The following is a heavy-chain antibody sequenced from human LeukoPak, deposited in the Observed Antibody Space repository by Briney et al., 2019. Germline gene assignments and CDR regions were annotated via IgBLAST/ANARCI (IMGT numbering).Heavy chain of an antibody. CDR3: ARGLMVRGVMSRSNWFDP. D-gene: IGHD3-10*01. CDR2: INHSGST. Sequence: SETLSLTCTVSGGSISSGSYYWSWIRQPAGKGLEWIGEINHSGSTNYNPSLKSRVTISVDTSKNQFSLKLSSVTAADTAVYYCARGLMVRGVMSRSNWFDPWGQGTLVTVSS. J-gene: IGHJ5*02. CDR1: GGSISSGSYY. V-gene: IGHV4-61*10.